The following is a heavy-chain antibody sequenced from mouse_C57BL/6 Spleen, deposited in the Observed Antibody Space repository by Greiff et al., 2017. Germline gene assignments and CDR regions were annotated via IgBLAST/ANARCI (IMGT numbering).Heavy chain of an antibody. CDR3: ARDSNYVRPYWYFDV. D-gene: IGHD2-5*01. CDR1: GYSITSGYD. V-gene: IGHV3-1*01. Sequence: EVKLQESGPGMVKPSQSLSLTCTVTGYSITSGYDWHWIRHFPGNKLEWMGYISYSGSTNYNPSLKSRISITHDTSKNHFFLKLNSVTTEDTATYYCARDSNYVRPYWYFDVWGTGTTVTVSS. CDR2: ISYSGST. J-gene: IGHJ1*03.